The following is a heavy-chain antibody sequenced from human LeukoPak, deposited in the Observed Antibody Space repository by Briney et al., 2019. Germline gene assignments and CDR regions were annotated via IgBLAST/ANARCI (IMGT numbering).Heavy chain of an antibody. V-gene: IGHV1-24*01. J-gene: IGHJ4*02. CDR1: GYTLTELS. CDR2: FDPEDGET. CDR3: ATALPKLRFLDVF. Sequence: ASVKVSCKVSGYTLTELSMHWVRQAPGKGLEWMGGFDPEDGETIYAQKFQGRVTMTEDTSTDTAYMELSSLRSEDTAEYYCATALPKLRFLDVFWGQGTLVTVSS. D-gene: IGHD3-3*01.